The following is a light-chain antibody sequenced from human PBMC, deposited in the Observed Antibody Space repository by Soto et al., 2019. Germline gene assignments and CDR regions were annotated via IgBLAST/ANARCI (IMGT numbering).Light chain of an antibody. J-gene: IGKJ5*01. CDR2: DAS. Sequence: EILLTQSPATLSLSPGERATLSCRASQSVSSNIAWYQQKPGQAPRLLIYDASNRATGVPARFSGSGSGTDFTLTVSSLEPEDFAVYYCQQRYNWPPITFGQGRRLEIK. CDR1: QSVSSN. CDR3: QQRYNWPPIT. V-gene: IGKV3-11*01.